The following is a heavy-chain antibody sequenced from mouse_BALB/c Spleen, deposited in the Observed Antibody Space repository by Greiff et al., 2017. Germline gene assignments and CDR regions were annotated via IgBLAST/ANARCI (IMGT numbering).Heavy chain of an antibody. J-gene: IGHJ4*01. CDR3: ARFYGKGMGAMDY. CDR2: INPSSGYT. CDR1: GYTFTSYT. Sequence: QVQLQQSAAELARPGASVKMSCKASGYTFTSYTMHWVKQRPGQGLEWIGYINPSSGYTEYNQKFKDKTTLTADKSSSTAYMQLSSLTSEDSAVYYCARFYGKGMGAMDYWGQGTSVTVSS. V-gene: IGHV1-4*02. D-gene: IGHD2-1*01.